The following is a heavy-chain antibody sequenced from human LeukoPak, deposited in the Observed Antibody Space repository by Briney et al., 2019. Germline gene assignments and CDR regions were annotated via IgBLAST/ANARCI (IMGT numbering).Heavy chain of an antibody. D-gene: IGHD3-3*01. CDR3: AKVPTGAMRFLEWLDDY. CDR2: IRYDGSNK. J-gene: IGHJ4*02. V-gene: IGHV3-30*02. CDR1: GFTFSNYG. Sequence: GGSLRLSCAASGFTFSNYGMHWVRQAPGKGLEWVAFIRYDGSNKYYADSVKGRFTISRDNSKNTLYLQMNSLRAEDTAVYCCAKVPTGAMRFLEWLDDYWGQGTLVTVSS.